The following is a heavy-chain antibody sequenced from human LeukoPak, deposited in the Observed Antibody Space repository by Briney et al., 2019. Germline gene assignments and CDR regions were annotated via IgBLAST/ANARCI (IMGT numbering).Heavy chain of an antibody. Sequence: SETLSLTCTVSGGSISSSSYYWGWIRQPPGKGLEWIGSIYYSGSTYYNPSLKSRVTISVDTSKNQFPLKLSSVTAADTAVYYCARHPPNYGDYYWFDPWGQGTLVTVSS. CDR3: ARHPPNYGDYYWFDP. J-gene: IGHJ5*02. CDR1: GGSISSSSYY. CDR2: IYYSGST. D-gene: IGHD4-17*01. V-gene: IGHV4-39*01.